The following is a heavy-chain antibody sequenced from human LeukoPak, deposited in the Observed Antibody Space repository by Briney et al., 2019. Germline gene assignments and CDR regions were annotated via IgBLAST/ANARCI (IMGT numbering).Heavy chain of an antibody. CDR3: AILRWGGNPLDAFDI. CDR1: GGTFSSYA. D-gene: IGHD4-23*01. Sequence: GASVKVSCKASGGTFSSYAISWVRQAPGQRLEWMGRIIPIFGTANYAQKFQGRVTITTDESTSTAYMELSSLRSEDTAVYYCAILRWGGNPLDAFDIWGQGTMVTVSS. CDR2: IIPIFGTA. J-gene: IGHJ3*02. V-gene: IGHV1-69*05.